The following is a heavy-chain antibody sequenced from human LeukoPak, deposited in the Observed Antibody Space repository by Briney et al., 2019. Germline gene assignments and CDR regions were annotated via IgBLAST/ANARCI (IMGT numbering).Heavy chain of an antibody. V-gene: IGHV4-59*01. CDR1: GGSFSGYY. CDR3: AREFGYSSGWHSYYYGMDV. Sequence: SETLSLTCAVYGGSFSGYYWSWIRRPPGKGLEWIGYIYYSGSTNYNPSLKSRVTISVDTSKNQFSLKLSSVTAADTAVYYCAREFGYSSGWHSYYYGMDVWGQGTTVTVSS. CDR2: IYYSGST. D-gene: IGHD6-19*01. J-gene: IGHJ6*02.